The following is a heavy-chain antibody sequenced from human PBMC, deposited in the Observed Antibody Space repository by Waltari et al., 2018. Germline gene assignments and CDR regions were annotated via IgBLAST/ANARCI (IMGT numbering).Heavy chain of an antibody. Sequence: QVQLVESGGGVVQPGGSLSLSCAAAGFTFSSCGMHWVRQAPGKGLEWVAFIRYDGSNKYYADSVKGRFTISRDNSKNTLYLQMNSLRAEDTAVYYCARPIAAYMDVWGKGTTVTVSS. CDR2: IRYDGSNK. D-gene: IGHD6-13*01. CDR3: ARPIAAYMDV. CDR1: GFTFSSCG. J-gene: IGHJ6*03. V-gene: IGHV3-30*02.